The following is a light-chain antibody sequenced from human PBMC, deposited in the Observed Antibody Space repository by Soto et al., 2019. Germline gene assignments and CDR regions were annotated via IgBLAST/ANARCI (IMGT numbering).Light chain of an antibody. CDR1: DIVRDE. J-gene: IGKJ5*01. Sequence: EAVLTQSPAPLSWSPWERPSLSSRASDIVRDELGWYQQKPGQAPRLLIFDSSNRATGIPARFSGSGYGTDFTLSISSLEPEDFAVYYCQQRLSWPITLGQGTRLEIK. CDR3: QQRLSWPIT. CDR2: DSS. V-gene: IGKV3-11*01.